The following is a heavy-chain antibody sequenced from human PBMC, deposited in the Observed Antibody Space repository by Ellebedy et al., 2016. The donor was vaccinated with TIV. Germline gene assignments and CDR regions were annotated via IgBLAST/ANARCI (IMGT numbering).Heavy chain of an antibody. CDR1: GISLRSYA. CDR2: IGGTGGTT. J-gene: IGHJ3*01. Sequence: GESLKISCAASGISLRSYAMSWVRQAPGKGLEWVSTIGGTGGTTYYRESVKGRFTVSRDNSKDTLYLQMNSLRAEDTAIYYCARDPVGVGPAFDVWGQGTMVTVSS. CDR3: ARDPVGVGPAFDV. V-gene: IGHV3-23*01. D-gene: IGHD4-23*01.